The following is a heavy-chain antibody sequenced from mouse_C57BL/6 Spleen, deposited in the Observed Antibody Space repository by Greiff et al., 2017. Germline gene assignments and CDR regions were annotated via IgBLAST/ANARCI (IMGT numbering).Heavy chain of an antibody. D-gene: IGHD2-10*01. Sequence: EVQLQQSGPVLVKPGASVKMSCKASGYTFTDYYMNWVKQSHGKSLEWIGVINPYNGGTSYNQKFKGKATLTVDKSSSTAYMELNSLTSEDSAVYYCARGFPTYYAMDYWGQGTSVTVSS. CDR3: ARGFPTYYAMDY. CDR2: INPYNGGT. CDR1: GYTFTDYY. V-gene: IGHV1-19*01. J-gene: IGHJ4*01.